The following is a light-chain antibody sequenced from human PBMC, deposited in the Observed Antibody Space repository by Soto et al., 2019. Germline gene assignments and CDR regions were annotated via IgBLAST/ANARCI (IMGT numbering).Light chain of an antibody. Sequence: DIPMTQSPSSLSASVGDRVTITCRASQNIGTSLNWYQQRPGKAPQVLIYAASSLQSGVSSRFRGSGSGTNFTLTVSSLQPEDFEIYYCQQSSFTGYTFGQGTNLDIK. V-gene: IGKV1-39*01. CDR2: AAS. CDR3: QQSSFTGYT. J-gene: IGKJ2*01. CDR1: QNIGTS.